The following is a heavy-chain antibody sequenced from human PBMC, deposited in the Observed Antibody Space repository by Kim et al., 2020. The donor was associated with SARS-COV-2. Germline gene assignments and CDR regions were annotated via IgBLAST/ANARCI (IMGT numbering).Heavy chain of an antibody. J-gene: IGHJ4*02. V-gene: IGHV3-23*01. CDR2: ISGSGDTT. CDR1: GFTFSNYG. Sequence: GGSLRLSCAVSGFTFSNYGMSWVRQAPGKGLEWVSGISGSGDTTTYADSVKGRFTASRDNSKNTLYLQMSSLRAEDTAIYYCANPRQPDYWGQGTLVTV. CDR3: ANPRQPDY. D-gene: IGHD6-13*01.